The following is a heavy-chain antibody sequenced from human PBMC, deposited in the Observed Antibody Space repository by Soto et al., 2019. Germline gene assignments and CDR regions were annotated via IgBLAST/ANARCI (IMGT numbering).Heavy chain of an antibody. V-gene: IGHV1-18*01. D-gene: IGHD2-15*01. Sequence: GASVKVSCKTSGYTFTNYGISWVRQAPGQGLEWMGWITTDKGKTTYAQKFQGRVTMTTDTSTSTAYMELNSLKTEDTAVYYCTTDGVVAATPPPSDYWGQGTLVTVSS. J-gene: IGHJ4*02. CDR2: ITTDKGKT. CDR3: TTDGVVAATPPPSDY. CDR1: GYTFTNYG.